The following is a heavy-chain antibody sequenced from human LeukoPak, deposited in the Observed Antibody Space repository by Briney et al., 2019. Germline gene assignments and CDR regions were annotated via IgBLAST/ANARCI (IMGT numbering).Heavy chain of an antibody. Sequence: VASVKVSCKASGYTFTGYYMHWVRQAPGQGLEWMGRIIPILGIANYAQKFQGRVTITADKSTSTAYMELSSLRSEDTAVYYCARDKGAGYCSGGSCQTSDYWGQGTLVTVSS. CDR3: ARDKGAGYCSGGSCQTSDY. CDR2: IIPILGIA. D-gene: IGHD2-15*01. CDR1: GYTFTGYY. J-gene: IGHJ4*02. V-gene: IGHV1-69*04.